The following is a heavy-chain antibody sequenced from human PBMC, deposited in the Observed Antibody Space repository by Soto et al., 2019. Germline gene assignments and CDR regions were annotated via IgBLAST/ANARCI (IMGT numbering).Heavy chain of an antibody. Sequence: GVSLRLSCAASGFTFSSYWMHWVRQAPGKGLVWVSRINSDGSSTTYADSVKGRFTISRDNAKNTVYLQMNSLRAEDTAVYYCARDRGIQDIVLVPAAILDDYWGQGTVVTVSS. CDR1: GFTFSSYW. D-gene: IGHD2-2*01. V-gene: IGHV3-74*01. CDR3: ARDRGIQDIVLVPAAILDDY. CDR2: INSDGSST. J-gene: IGHJ4*02.